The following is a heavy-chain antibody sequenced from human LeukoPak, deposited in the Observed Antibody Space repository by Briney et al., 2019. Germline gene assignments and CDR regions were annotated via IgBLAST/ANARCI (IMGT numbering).Heavy chain of an antibody. J-gene: IGHJ4*02. CDR2: IYYSGST. CDR3: ARRCDILTGEFDY. V-gene: IGHV4-39*01. CDR1: GGSISSSSYY. D-gene: IGHD3-9*01. Sequence: SETLSLTCTVSGGSISSSSYYWGWIRQPPGKGLEWIGSIYYSGSTYYNPSLKSRVTISVDTSKNQFSLKLSSVTAADTAVYYCARRCDILTGEFDYWGQGTLVAVSS.